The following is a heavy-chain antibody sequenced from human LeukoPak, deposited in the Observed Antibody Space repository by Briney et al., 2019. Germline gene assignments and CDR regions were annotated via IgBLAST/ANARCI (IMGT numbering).Heavy chain of an antibody. Sequence: SVKXSCKASGGTFSSYAISWVRQAPGQGLEWMGGIIPIFGTANYAQKFQGRVTITADESTSTAYMELSSLRSEDTAVYYCARGNTAMGYNWFDPWGQGTLVTVSS. J-gene: IGHJ5*02. CDR3: ARGNTAMGYNWFDP. CDR2: IIPIFGTA. CDR1: GGTFSSYA. D-gene: IGHD5-18*01. V-gene: IGHV1-69*13.